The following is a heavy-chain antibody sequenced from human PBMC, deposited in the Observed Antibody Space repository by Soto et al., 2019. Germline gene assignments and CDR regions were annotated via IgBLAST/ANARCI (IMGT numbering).Heavy chain of an antibody. CDR2: ISGSGGST. V-gene: IGHV3-23*01. D-gene: IGHD1-26*01. J-gene: IGHJ6*02. CDR3: AKHPRGLYGMDV. Sequence: EVQLLESGGGLVQPGGSLRLSCAASGFTFSSYAMSWVRQAPGKGLEWVSAISGSGGSTYYADSVKGRFTISRDNSKNTLYLQMNSRRAEDTAVYYCAKHPRGLYGMDVWGQGTTVTVSS. CDR1: GFTFSSYA.